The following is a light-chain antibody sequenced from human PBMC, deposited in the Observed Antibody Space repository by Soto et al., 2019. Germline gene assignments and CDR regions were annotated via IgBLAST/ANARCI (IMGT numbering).Light chain of an antibody. J-gene: IGKJ1*01. CDR2: WAS. CDR3: QQYYSAPET. V-gene: IGKV4-1*01. CDR1: QSVLYSSNNKNN. Sequence: DIVMTQSPDSLAVSLGERASINCKSSQSVLYSSNNKNNLAWYQQKPGQPPKLLIFWASTRDSGVPDRFSGSGSGTDVTLTISGLQAEDVAVYYCQQYYSAPETFGQGTRVEIK.